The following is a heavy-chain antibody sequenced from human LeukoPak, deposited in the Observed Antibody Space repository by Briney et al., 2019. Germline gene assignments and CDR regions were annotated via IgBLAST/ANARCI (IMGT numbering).Heavy chain of an antibody. J-gene: IGHJ4*02. CDR2: IYPGDSDT. CDR3: ARLKKPDGSGSYSQY. V-gene: IGHV5-51*01. CDR1: GYSFTSYW. Sequence: GESLKISCRGSGYSFTSYWIGWVRQMPGKGLEWMGIIYPGDSDTRYSPSFQGQVTISADKSISTAYLQWSSLKASDTAMYYCARLKKPDGSGSYSQYWGQGTLVTVSS. D-gene: IGHD3-10*01.